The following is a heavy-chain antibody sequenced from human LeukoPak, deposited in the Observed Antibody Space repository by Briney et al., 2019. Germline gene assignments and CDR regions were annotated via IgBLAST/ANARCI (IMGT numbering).Heavy chain of an antibody. V-gene: IGHV3-7*01. Sequence: GGSLRLSCAASGFTFSSYWMSWVRQAPWKGLEWVANIKQDGSEKYYVDSVKGRFTISRDNAKNSLYLQTNSLRAEDTAVYYCARVGYCSSTSCYANYYYMDVWGKGTTVTVSS. J-gene: IGHJ6*03. D-gene: IGHD2-2*01. CDR2: IKQDGSEK. CDR3: ARVGYCSSTSCYANYYYMDV. CDR1: GFTFSSYW.